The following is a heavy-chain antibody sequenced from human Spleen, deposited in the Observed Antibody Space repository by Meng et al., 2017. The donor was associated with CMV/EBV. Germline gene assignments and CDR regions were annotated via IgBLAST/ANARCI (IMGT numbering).Heavy chain of an antibody. J-gene: IGHJ6*02. CDR2: IETDGNT. Sequence: GLDWVSLIETDGNTVYADSVKDRFTISRDNSKNTLYLQMNSLRTEDTAVYYCAKDHDFVTGKDYHYAMDVWGQGTTVTVSS. CDR3: AKDHDFVTGKDYHYAMDV. D-gene: IGHD2-21*02. V-gene: IGHV3-53*05.